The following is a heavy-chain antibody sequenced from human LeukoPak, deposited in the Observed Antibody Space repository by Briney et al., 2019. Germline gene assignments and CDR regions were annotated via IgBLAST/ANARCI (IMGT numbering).Heavy chain of an antibody. CDR2: ITPIIDSS. J-gene: IGHJ5*02. D-gene: IGHD3-10*01. V-gene: IGHV1-69*08. CDR1: GGTLNTHI. Sequence: SVKVSCKASGGTLNTHIFTWVRQAPGQGLEWMGKITPIIDSSKYAPQFQGRLTITADKYTGTVYMDLTRPRSDDTAVYYCARVNLRGSQYNWFDPWGQGTLVTVSS. CDR3: ARVNLRGSQYNWFDP.